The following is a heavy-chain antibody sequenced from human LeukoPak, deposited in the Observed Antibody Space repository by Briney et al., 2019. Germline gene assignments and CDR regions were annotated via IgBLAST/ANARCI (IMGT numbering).Heavy chain of an antibody. D-gene: IGHD2-2*01. CDR1: AFSFGSYA. J-gene: IGHJ4*02. CDR2: ISGSGGST. CDR3: ARPGRSCYYDY. V-gene: IGHV3-23*01. Sequence: GGSLRLSCAASAFSFGSYAMSWVRQAPGEGREWVSAISGSGGSTYYADSVKARFTISRDNSKDTLYLQMNSLRAEDTAVYCCARPGRSCYYDYWGQGTLVTVSS.